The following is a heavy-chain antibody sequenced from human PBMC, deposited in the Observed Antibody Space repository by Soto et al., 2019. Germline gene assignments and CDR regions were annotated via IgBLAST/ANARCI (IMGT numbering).Heavy chain of an antibody. CDR2: ISSSGHTI. J-gene: IGHJ5*02. D-gene: IGHD3-10*01. V-gene: IGHV3-48*01. CDR3: AKDRGLTHPFDP. CDR1: GFTFSSYS. Sequence: PGGSLILSCAASGFTFSSYSMNWVRQAPGKGLEWISYISSSGHTIYYRDSVKGRFTISRDNGKNSLYLQMNSLRAEDTAVYYWAKDRGLTHPFDPWGQGTLVTLSS.